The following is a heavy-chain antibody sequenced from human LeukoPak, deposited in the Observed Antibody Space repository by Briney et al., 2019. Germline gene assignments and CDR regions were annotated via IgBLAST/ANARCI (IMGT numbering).Heavy chain of an antibody. CDR2: IYHSGST. D-gene: IGHD3-3*01. CDR3: ARGSITIFGVVIIRYYFDY. V-gene: IGHV4-38-2*02. CDR1: GYSISSGYY. J-gene: IGHJ4*02. Sequence: SETLSLTCTVSGYSISSGYYWGWIRQPPGKGLEWIGSIYHSGSTYYNPSLKSRVTISVDTSKNQFSLKLSSVTAADTAVYYCARGSITIFGVVIIRYYFDYWGQGTLVTVSS.